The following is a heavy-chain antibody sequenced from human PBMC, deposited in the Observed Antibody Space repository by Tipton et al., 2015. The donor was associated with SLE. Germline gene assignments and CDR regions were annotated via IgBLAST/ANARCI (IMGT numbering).Heavy chain of an antibody. CDR1: GGSMSGYY. J-gene: IGHJ3*02. CDR3: ARVVYSFSDAFDI. D-gene: IGHD6-13*01. Sequence: TLSLTCTVSGGSMSGYYWSWIRQSPGKGLEWIGNIYDSGSSNCNPSLKSRVTISVDASKNQFSLRLTSLTAADTAVYYCARVVYSFSDAFDIWGQGTLVTVSS. CDR2: IYDSGSS. V-gene: IGHV4-59*01.